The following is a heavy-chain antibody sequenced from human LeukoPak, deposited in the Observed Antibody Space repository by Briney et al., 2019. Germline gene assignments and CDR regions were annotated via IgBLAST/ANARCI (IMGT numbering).Heavy chain of an antibody. CDR1: GFTFSSYE. Sequence: GGSLRLSCAASGFTFSSYEMNRVRQAPGKGLEWVSYISSSGSTIYYADSVKGRFTISRDNAKNSLYLQMNSLRAEDTAVYYCARDPYDSSGYHREPFDYWGQGTLVTVSS. D-gene: IGHD3-22*01. V-gene: IGHV3-48*03. CDR3: ARDPYDSSGYHREPFDY. J-gene: IGHJ4*02. CDR2: ISSSGSTI.